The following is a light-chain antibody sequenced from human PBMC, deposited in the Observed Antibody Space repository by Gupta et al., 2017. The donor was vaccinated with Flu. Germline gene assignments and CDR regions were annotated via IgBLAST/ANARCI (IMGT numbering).Light chain of an antibody. CDR3: QQRSNWPPGT. CDR1: QSVSSY. CDR2: DAA. J-gene: IGKJ4*01. V-gene: IGKV3-11*02. Sequence: EIVLTQSPATLSLSPGERATLSCRASQSVSSYLAWYQQKPGQAPRLLIYDAANRATGIPARFSGSGSWRDFTLTISSLEPEDVAVYYCQQRSNWPPGTFGGGTKVEIK.